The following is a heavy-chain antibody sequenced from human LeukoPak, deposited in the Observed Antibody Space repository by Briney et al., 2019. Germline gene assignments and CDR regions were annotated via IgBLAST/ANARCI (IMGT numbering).Heavy chain of an antibody. J-gene: IGHJ5*02. CDR2: IYYSGST. V-gene: IGHV4-39*01. CDR1: GGSTSSSSYN. CDR3: ARQHKYGGNALDP. D-gene: IGHD4-23*01. Sequence: SETLSLTCTVSGGSTSSSSYNWGWIRQPPGKGLEWIASIYYSGSTYYNPSLKSRVTISVDTSKNQFSLKLSSVTAADTAVYYCARQHKYGGNALDPWGQGTLVTVSS.